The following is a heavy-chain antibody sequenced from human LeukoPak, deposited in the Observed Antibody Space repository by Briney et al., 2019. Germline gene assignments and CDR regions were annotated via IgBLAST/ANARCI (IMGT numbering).Heavy chain of an antibody. Sequence: GGSLRLSCSASGFTFSSYAMHWVRQAPGKGLEWVSRINNDGSYINYADSVKGRFTISRDNAKNTLNLQMNSLRAEDTAVYFCARDGSAYNFDYWARESWSPSPQ. CDR1: GFTFSSYA. D-gene: IGHD5-24*01. V-gene: IGHV3-74*01. J-gene: IGHJ4*02. CDR2: INNDGSYI. CDR3: ARDGSAYNFDY.